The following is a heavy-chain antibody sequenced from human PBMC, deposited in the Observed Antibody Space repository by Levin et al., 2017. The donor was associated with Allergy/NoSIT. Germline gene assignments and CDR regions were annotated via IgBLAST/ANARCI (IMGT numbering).Heavy chain of an antibody. CDR3: ARERYSSSSRGTFGY. CDR1: GGSISNYY. CDR2: IYYSGST. Sequence: SETLSLTCTVSGGSISNYYWSWIRQPPGKVLEWIGYIYYSGSTNYNPSLKSRVTISVDTSKNQFSLKLSSVTAADTAVYYCARERYSSSSRGTFGYWGQGTLVTVSS. J-gene: IGHJ4*02. V-gene: IGHV4-59*01. D-gene: IGHD6-6*01.